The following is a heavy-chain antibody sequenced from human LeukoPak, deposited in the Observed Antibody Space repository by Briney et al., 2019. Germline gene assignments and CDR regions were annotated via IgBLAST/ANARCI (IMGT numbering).Heavy chain of an antibody. Sequence: GGSLRLSCAASGFTFSYHWMTWVRQAPGKGLEWVVNIKNDGAVKNYVDSVKGRFTISRDNAKNSLYLQMNSLRAEDTAVYDCAKDSYSKGDFWGQGVLVTVSS. J-gene: IGHJ4*02. D-gene: IGHD6-13*01. CDR1: GFTFSYHW. CDR2: IKNDGAVK. CDR3: AKDSYSKGDF. V-gene: IGHV3-7*01.